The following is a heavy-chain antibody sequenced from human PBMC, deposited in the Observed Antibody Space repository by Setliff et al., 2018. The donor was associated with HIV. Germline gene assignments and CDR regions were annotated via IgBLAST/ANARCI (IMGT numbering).Heavy chain of an antibody. CDR3: ARAPPYKWEPSQDY. Sequence: SETLSLTCTVSSGSISSSSYYWSWIRQPPGKGLEWIGYIYYSGSTYYNPSLKSRVTISVDTSKNQFSLKLSSVTAADTALYYCARAPPYKWEPSQDYWGQGTLCTVSP. CDR2: IYYSGST. J-gene: IGHJ4*02. V-gene: IGHV4-30-4*08. D-gene: IGHD1-26*01. CDR1: SGSISSSSYY.